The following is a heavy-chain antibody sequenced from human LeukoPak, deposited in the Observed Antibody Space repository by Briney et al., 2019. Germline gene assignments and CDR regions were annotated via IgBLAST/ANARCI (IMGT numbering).Heavy chain of an antibody. V-gene: IGHV4-34*01. CDR2: INHSGST. CDR1: GGSFSGYY. D-gene: IGHD2-15*01. CDR3: ARKVVAATRAFYYYYYVDV. Sequence: SETLSLTCAVYGGSFSGYYWSWIRQPPGKGLEWIGEINHSGSTNYNPSLKSRVTISVDTSKNQFSLKLSSVTAADTAVYYCARKVVAATRAFYYYYYVDVWGKGTTVTVSS. J-gene: IGHJ6*03.